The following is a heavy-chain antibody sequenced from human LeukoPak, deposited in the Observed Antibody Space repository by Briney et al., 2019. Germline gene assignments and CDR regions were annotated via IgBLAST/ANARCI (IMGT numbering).Heavy chain of an antibody. CDR2: NYHSGSN. V-gene: IGHV4-38-2*01. CDR3: ARVPAAPYYFDY. CDR1: GYSISSVYY. J-gene: IGHJ4*02. D-gene: IGHD2-2*01. Sequence: PSETLSLTCAVSGYSISSVYYWGWIRQPPGKGMGWIGSNYHSGSNYYNPSLKSPVTRSVATTKNQFSLKLSSVTAADTAVYYCARVPAAPYYFDYWGQGTLVTVPS.